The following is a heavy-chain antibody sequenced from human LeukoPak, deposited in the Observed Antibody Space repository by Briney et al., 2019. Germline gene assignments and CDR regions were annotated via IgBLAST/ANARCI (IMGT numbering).Heavy chain of an antibody. Sequence: APVKVSCQASGYTLTTNGISWVRQAPGQGLEWMGWISAYNGNTNYAQKLQGRVTMTTDTSTSTAYMELRSLRSDDTAVYYCARYDTADYWGQGTLVTVSS. CDR2: ISAYNGNT. D-gene: IGHD3-9*01. CDR1: GYTLTTNG. CDR3: ARYDTADY. J-gene: IGHJ4*02. V-gene: IGHV1-18*04.